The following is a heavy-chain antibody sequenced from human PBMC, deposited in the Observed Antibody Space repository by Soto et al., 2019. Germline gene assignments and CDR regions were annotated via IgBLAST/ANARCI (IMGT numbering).Heavy chain of an antibody. CDR1: GFTFSSYA. CDR2: ISYDGSNK. V-gene: IGHV3-30-3*01. Sequence: QVQLVESGGGVVQPGRSLRLSCAASGFTFSSYAMHWVRQAPGKGLEWVAVISYDGSNKYYADSVKGRFTISRDNSKNTLYLQMNSLRAEDTAVYYCVRDMRGGYHQYFDYWGQGTLVTVSS. D-gene: IGHD3-22*01. J-gene: IGHJ4*02. CDR3: VRDMRGGYHQYFDY.